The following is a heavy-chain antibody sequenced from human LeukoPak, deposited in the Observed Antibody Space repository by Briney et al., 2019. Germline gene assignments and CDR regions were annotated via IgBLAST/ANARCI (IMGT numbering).Heavy chain of an antibody. Sequence: NLGESPKISCKGSGYSFTNYWIGWVRQMPGKGLEWMGIIYPGDSDTRYSPSFQGQVTISADKSISTAYLQWSSLQASDTAMYYCGRLLVAARYFDYWGQGTLVTVSS. D-gene: IGHD6-6*01. J-gene: IGHJ4*02. CDR1: GYSFTNYW. CDR2: IYPGDSDT. CDR3: GRLLVAARYFDY. V-gene: IGHV5-51*01.